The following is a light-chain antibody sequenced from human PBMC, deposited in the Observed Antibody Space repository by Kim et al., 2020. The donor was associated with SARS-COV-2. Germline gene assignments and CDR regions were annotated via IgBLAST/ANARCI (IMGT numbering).Light chain of an antibody. Sequence: EILMTQSPATLSVSPGERATLSCRASQSVNSNLAWYQQKPGQAPRLLIYGASTRATGIPARFSGSGSGTEFTLTVSSLQSEDFAVYYCQQYNAWPLTFGPGTKADIK. CDR1: QSVNSN. V-gene: IGKV3-15*01. CDR3: QQYNAWPLT. CDR2: GAS. J-gene: IGKJ3*01.